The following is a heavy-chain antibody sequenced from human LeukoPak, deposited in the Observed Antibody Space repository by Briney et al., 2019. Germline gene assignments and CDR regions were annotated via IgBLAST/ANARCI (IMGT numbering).Heavy chain of an antibody. CDR3: ARVFGGRFDP. D-gene: IGHD4-23*01. J-gene: IGHJ5*02. CDR1: GFPFSDYY. CDR2: ISSSGSTI. V-gene: IGHV3-11*01. Sequence: GGSLRLSCAATGFPFSDYYMSWIRQAAGKGLEWATYISSSGSTIYYADSVKGRVTISSDNAKNTLYLQMKILRAEDAAAYYCARVFGGRFDPWGQGTLVTVSS.